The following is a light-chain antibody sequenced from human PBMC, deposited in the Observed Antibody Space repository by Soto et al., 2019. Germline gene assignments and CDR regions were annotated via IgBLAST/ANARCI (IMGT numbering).Light chain of an antibody. CDR1: SSDVGGYDY. Sequence: QSVLTQPPSASGSPGQSVTISCTGTSSDVGGYDYVSWYKQHPGKAPKLMIYEVSKQPSGVPDRFSGSKSGNTAALTVSGLQAEDEADYYCSSYVGTNSYVFGTGTKLTVL. CDR2: EVS. J-gene: IGLJ1*01. CDR3: SSYVGTNSYV. V-gene: IGLV2-8*01.